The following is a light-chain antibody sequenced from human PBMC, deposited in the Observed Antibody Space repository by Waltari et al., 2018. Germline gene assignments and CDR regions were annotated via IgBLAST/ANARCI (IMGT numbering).Light chain of an antibody. CDR3: QQYSGFPRT. V-gene: IGKV4-1*01. J-gene: IGKJ2*01. CDR2: WAS. CDR1: QSVFYSSNNKNY. Sequence: DFVMTQSPDSLAVSLGERVTIHCKSSQSVFYSSNNKNYLAWYQQRPGQSPKLLLYWASARASGVPDRFSGSGSGTDFTLTIGSLQAEDVAVYYCQQYSGFPRTFGQGTKVEI.